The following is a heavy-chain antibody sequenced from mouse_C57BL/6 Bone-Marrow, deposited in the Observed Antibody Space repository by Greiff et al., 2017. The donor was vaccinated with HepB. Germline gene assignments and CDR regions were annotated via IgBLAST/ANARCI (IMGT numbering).Heavy chain of an antibody. CDR3: ARSRFITTVVAKYYAMDY. V-gene: IGHV1-20*01. Sequence: VQLKESGPELVKPGDSVKISCKASGYSFTGYFMNWVMQSHGKSLEWIGRINPYNGDTFYNQKFKGKATLTVDKSSSTAHMELRSLTSEDSAVYYCARSRFITTVVAKYYAMDYWGQGTSVTVSS. D-gene: IGHD1-1*01. J-gene: IGHJ4*01. CDR1: GYSFTGYF. CDR2: INPYNGDT.